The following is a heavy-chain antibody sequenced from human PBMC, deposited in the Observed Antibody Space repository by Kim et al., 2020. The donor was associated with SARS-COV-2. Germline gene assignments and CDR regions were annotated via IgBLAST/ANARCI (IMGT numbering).Heavy chain of an antibody. CDR3: ARDGIAPSGSYCLDY. CDR1: GFTFSSYA. J-gene: IGHJ4*02. CDR2: ISYDGSNK. Sequence: GGSLRLSCAASGFTFSSYAMHWVRQAPGKGLEWVAVISYDGSNKYYADSVKGRFTISRDNSKNTLYLQMNSLRAEDTAVYYCARDGIAPSGSYCLDYWGQGTLVTVSS. V-gene: IGHV3-30*04. D-gene: IGHD1-26*01.